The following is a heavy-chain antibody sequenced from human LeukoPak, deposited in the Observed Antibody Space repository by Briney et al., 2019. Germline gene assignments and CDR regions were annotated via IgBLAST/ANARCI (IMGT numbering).Heavy chain of an antibody. CDR3: ARGFGHFGY. V-gene: IGHV4-30-2*01. CDR1: GGSISSGGYG. Sequence: SQTLSLTCIVSGGSISSGGYGWSWIRQPPGKGLEWIGYIYHSGSTYYNPSLKSRVTISVDRSKNQFSLKLSSVTAADTAVYYCARGFGHFGYWGQGTLVTVAS. D-gene: IGHD3-16*01. J-gene: IGHJ4*02. CDR2: IYHSGST.